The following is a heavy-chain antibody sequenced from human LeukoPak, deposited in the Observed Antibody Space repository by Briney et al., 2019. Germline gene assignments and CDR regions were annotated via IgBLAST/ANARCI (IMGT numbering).Heavy chain of an antibody. V-gene: IGHV3-30-3*01. CDR1: GFTSSSYA. CDR3: ARAAIAAAFGY. CDR2: ISYDGSNK. D-gene: IGHD6-13*01. J-gene: IGHJ4*02. Sequence: GGSLRLSCAASGFTSSSYAMHWVRQAPGKGLEWVAVISYDGSNKYYADSVKGRFTISRDNSKNTLYLQMNSLRAEDTAVYYCARAAIAAAFGYWGQGTLVTVSS.